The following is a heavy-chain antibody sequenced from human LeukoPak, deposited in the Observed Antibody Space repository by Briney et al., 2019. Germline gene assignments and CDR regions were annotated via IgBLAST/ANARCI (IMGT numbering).Heavy chain of an antibody. D-gene: IGHD2-15*01. CDR3: ARDVVVAATDAIYYYYGMDV. CDR2: IYNSGST. CDR1: GGSITSYY. J-gene: IGHJ6*02. V-gene: IGHV4-59*01. Sequence: PSETLSLTCTVSGGSITSYYWSWIRQPPGKGLEWIGYIYNSGSTNYNPSLKSRVTISVDTSKNQFSLKLSSVTAADTAVYYCARDVVVAATDAIYYYYGMDVWGQGTTVTVSS.